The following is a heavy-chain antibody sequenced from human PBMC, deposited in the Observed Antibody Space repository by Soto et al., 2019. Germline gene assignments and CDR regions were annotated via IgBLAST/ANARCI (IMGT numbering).Heavy chain of an antibody. V-gene: IGHV2-5*01. CDR2: IYWNDDK. CDR3: ALTHDNIVGADFDY. D-gene: IGHD1-26*01. CDR1: GFSLSTSGVG. J-gene: IGHJ4*02. Sequence: QITLKESGPTLVKPTQTLTLTCTFSGFSLSTSGVGVGWIRQPPGKALEWLALIYWNDDKRYSPSLRSRLTITKDTSKNQVVLTMTNIDPVDTATYYCALTHDNIVGADFDYWGQGTLVTVSS.